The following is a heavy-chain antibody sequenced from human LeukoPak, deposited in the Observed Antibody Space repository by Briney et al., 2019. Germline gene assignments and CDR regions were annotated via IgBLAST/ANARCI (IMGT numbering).Heavy chain of an antibody. V-gene: IGHV3-23*01. CDR3: AKGPHNWNPHGIDY. Sequence: GGSLRLSCAASGFTFTSYTLSWVSQAPGKGLEWVSSISGSGGSTYYADSVKGRFAISRDNSKNTLYLQMNSLRAEDTAVYYCAKGPHNWNPHGIDYWGRGTLVTVSS. CDR2: ISGSGGST. CDR1: GFTFTSYT. D-gene: IGHD1-20*01. J-gene: IGHJ4*02.